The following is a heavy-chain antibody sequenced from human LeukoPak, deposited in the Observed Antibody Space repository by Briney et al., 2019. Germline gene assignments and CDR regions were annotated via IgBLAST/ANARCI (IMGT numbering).Heavy chain of an antibody. CDR2: VTWDTGST. Sequence: GGSLRLSCAASGFTFDDYAMHWVRQAPGKGLEWVSLVTWDTGSTYYADSVKGRFTISRDNSKNSLYLQMNSLRAEDTALYYCAKAANGAFDVWGQGTMVTVSS. CDR1: GFTFDDYA. J-gene: IGHJ3*01. V-gene: IGHV3-43D*03. CDR3: AKAANGAFDV. D-gene: IGHD2-8*01.